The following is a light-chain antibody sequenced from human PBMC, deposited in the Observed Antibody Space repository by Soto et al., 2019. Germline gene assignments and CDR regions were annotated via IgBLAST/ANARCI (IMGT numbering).Light chain of an antibody. Sequence: QLVLTQSPSASASLGASVKLTCTLSSSHSNNAIAWHQQQPEQGPRFLMKINSDGSHNKGDGIPDRFSGSRSGADRYLTISSLQSEDEADYYCQTWGTGIHVVFGGGTKLTVL. CDR1: SSHSNNA. V-gene: IGLV4-69*01. J-gene: IGLJ2*01. CDR2: INSDGSH. CDR3: QTWGTGIHVV.